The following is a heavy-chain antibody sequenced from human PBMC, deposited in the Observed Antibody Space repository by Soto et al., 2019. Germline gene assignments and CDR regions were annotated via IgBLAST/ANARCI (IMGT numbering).Heavy chain of an antibody. J-gene: IGHJ4*02. CDR3: ARVLYSYGLSPFGY. CDR2: INAGNGNT. CDR1: GYTFTSYA. V-gene: IGHV1-3*05. Sequence: QVQLVQSGAEEKKPGASVKVSCKASGYTFTSYAMHWVRQAPGQRLEWMGWINAGNGNTKYSQKFQGRVTITRDTSVSTAYMELSSLRSADTAVYYCARVLYSYGLSPFGYWGQGTLVTVSS. D-gene: IGHD5-18*01.